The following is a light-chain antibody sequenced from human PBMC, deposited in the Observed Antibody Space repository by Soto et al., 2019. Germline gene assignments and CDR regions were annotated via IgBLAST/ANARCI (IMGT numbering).Light chain of an antibody. J-gene: IGKJ5*01. CDR3: QQRSNWPLIT. CDR1: QSVSSY. V-gene: IGKV3-11*01. CDR2: DAS. Sequence: IVLTHSPATLSLSRGARATLSCRASQSVSSYLAWYQQKPGQAPRLLIYDASNGATGIPARFSGSGSGTDFTLTISSLEPEDFAVYYCQQRSNWPLITFGQGTRLEIK.